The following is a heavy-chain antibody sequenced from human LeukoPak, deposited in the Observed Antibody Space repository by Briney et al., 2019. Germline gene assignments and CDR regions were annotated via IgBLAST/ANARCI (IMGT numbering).Heavy chain of an antibody. Sequence: PGGSLRLSCAASGFTFSSYWMSWVRQAPGKGLEWVANIKQDGSEKYYVDSVKGRFTISRDNAKNSLYLQMNSLRAEDTAVYYCAILGEYSSALDFDYWGQGTLVTVSS. CDR1: GFTFSSYW. V-gene: IGHV3-7*01. D-gene: IGHD6-6*01. CDR2: IKQDGSEK. J-gene: IGHJ4*02. CDR3: AILGEYSSALDFDY.